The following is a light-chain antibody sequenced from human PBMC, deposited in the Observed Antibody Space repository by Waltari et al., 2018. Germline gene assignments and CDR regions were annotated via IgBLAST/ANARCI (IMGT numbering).Light chain of an antibody. CDR1: SRDVGAYNY. CDR3: CSYTTSDTYV. CDR2: GVT. J-gene: IGLJ1*01. Sequence: QSAPTQPPSVSGSPGQSVTISCTGTSRDVGAYNYVSWYQQHPGKAPKLIIYGVTNRPSGVSDRFSGSKSGNTASLTISGLQPEDEAIYYCCSYTTSDTYVFGAGARLTVL. V-gene: IGLV2-14*03.